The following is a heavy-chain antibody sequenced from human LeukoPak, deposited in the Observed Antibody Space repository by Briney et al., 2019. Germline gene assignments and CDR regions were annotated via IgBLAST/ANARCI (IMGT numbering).Heavy chain of an antibody. J-gene: IGHJ4*02. V-gene: IGHV4-34*01. CDR2: INHSGST. CDR1: GGSFSGYY. Sequence: KPSETLSLTCAVYGGSFSGYYWSWIRQPPGKGLEWIGEINHSGSTNYNPSLKSRVTISVDTSKNQFSLKLSSVTAADTAVYYCARWGMARSRSTSTYAYWGQGTLVTVSS. D-gene: IGHD2-2*01. CDR3: ARWGMARSRSTSTYAY.